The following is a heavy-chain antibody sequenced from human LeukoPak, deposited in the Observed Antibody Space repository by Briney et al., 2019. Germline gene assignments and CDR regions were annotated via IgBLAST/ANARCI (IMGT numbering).Heavy chain of an antibody. CDR2: IRYDGSNK. J-gene: IGHJ3*02. CDR3: ARDSERWLQSHDAFDI. Sequence: PGGSLRLSCAASGFTFSTYGMHWVCQAPGKGLEWVAFIRYDGSNKYYADSVKGRFTISRDNSKSTLYLQMNSLRAEDTAVYYCARDSERWLQSHDAFDICGQGTMVTLSS. CDR1: GFTFSTYG. V-gene: IGHV3-30*02. D-gene: IGHD5-24*01.